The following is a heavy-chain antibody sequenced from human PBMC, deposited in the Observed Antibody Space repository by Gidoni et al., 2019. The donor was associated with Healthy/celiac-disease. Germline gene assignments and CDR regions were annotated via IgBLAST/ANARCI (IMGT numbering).Heavy chain of an antibody. CDR3: ARDHPPYCGGDCYAFDI. J-gene: IGHJ3*02. Sequence: QVQLQESGPGLVKPSQTLSLTCTVSGGSISSGAYYWSWIRQPPGKGLEWIGYIYYSGSTYYNPSLKSRVTISVDTSKNQFSLKLSSVTAADTAVYYCARDHPPYCGGDCYAFDIWGQGTMVTVSS. CDR1: GGSISSGAYY. V-gene: IGHV4-30-4*01. CDR2: IYYSGST. D-gene: IGHD2-21*02.